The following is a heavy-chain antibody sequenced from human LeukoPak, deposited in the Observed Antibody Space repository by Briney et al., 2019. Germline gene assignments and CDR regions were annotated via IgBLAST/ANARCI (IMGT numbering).Heavy chain of an antibody. D-gene: IGHD6-19*01. CDR2: ISGSGGNT. CDR1: GFTFSTYA. Sequence: GGSLRLSCAASGFTFSTYAMSWVRQAPGKGLEWVSAISGSGGNTYYADSVKGRFTISRDNSKNTLYLQMNSLRAEDTAVYYCAKGVRSGWYPFDFWGQGTLVTVSS. V-gene: IGHV3-23*01. J-gene: IGHJ4*02. CDR3: AKGVRSGWYPFDF.